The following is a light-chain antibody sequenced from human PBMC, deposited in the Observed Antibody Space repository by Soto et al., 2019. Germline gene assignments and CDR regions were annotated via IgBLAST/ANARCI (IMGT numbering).Light chain of an antibody. CDR3: QSYDSRLSGPV. Sequence: QSVLTQQPSLSGAPGQTVTISCSGSSSNIGEGHDVHWYQQLPGAAPRLVIFGNTNRPSGVPDRFSASKSGTSASLAITGLQSEDEADYYCQSYDSRLSGPVFGAGTKLTVL. V-gene: IGLV1-40*01. CDR1: SSNIGEGHD. J-gene: IGLJ2*01. CDR2: GNT.